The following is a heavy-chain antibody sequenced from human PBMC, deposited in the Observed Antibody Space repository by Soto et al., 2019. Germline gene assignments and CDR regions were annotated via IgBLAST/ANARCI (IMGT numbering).Heavy chain of an antibody. CDR1: GYIFSNYP. CDR3: ARGRDHSGYDSHDY. Sequence: ASVKVSCKASGYIFSNYPMQWVRQAPGQGLEWMGWINPGNGNTKYSQKFQGRVTITADESTSTAYMELSSLRSEDTAVYYCARGRDHSGYDSHDYWGQGTLVTVSS. D-gene: IGHD5-12*01. CDR2: INPGNGNT. V-gene: IGHV1-3*01. J-gene: IGHJ4*02.